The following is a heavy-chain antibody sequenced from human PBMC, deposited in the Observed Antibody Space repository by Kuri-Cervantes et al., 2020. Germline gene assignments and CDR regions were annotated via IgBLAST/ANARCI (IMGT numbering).Heavy chain of an antibody. D-gene: IGHD3-10*01. CDR3: ARGARRGSGRRTFDY. Sequence: SETLSLTCTVSGGSISSYYWSWIRQPPGKGLEWIGEINHSGSTNYNPSLKSRVTISVDTSKNQFSLKLSSVTAADTAVYYCARGARRGSGRRTFDYWGQGTLVTVSS. J-gene: IGHJ4*02. CDR2: INHSGST. V-gene: IGHV4-34*01. CDR1: GGSISSYY.